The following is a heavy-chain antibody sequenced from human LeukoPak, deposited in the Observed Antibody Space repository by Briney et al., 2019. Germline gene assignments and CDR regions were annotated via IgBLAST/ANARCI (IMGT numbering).Heavy chain of an antibody. CDR2: INHSGST. V-gene: IGHV4-34*01. J-gene: IGHJ4*02. Sequence: SETLSLTCAVYGGSFSGYYWSWIRQPPGKGLEWIGEINHSGSTNYNPSLKSRVTISVDTSKNQFSQELSSVTAADTAVYYCARGYGSGSRGYYFDYWGQGTLVTVSS. CDR1: GGSFSGYY. CDR3: ARGYGSGSRGYYFDY. D-gene: IGHD3-10*01.